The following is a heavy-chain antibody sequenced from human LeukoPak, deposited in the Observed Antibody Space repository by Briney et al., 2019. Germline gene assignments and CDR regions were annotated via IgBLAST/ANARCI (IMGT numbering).Heavy chain of an antibody. Sequence: SETLSLTCTVSGGSISSYYWSWIRQPPGKGLEWIGYIYYSGSTNYNPSLKSRVTISVYTSKDQFSLKLSSVTAADTAVYYCARGRIAVADHAIDIWGQGTMVTVSS. J-gene: IGHJ3*02. CDR1: GGSISSYY. V-gene: IGHV4-59*01. CDR3: ARGRIAVADHAIDI. CDR2: IYYSGST. D-gene: IGHD6-19*01.